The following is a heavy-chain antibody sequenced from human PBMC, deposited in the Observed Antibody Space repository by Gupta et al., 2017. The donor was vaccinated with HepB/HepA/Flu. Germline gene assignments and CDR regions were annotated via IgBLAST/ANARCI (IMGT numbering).Heavy chain of an antibody. D-gene: IGHD2/OR15-2a*01. CDR2: MNPNSGNT. J-gene: IGHJ6*02. CDR3: ARGNIPAFGYYYYGMDV. V-gene: IGHV1-8*01. CDR1: GYTFTSYD. Sequence: QVQLVQSGAEVKKPGASVKVSCKASGYTFTSYDINWVRQATGQGLEWMGWMNPNSGNTGYAQKFQGRVTMTRNTSISTAYMELSSLRSEDTAVYYCARGNIPAFGYYYYGMDVWGQGTTVTVSS.